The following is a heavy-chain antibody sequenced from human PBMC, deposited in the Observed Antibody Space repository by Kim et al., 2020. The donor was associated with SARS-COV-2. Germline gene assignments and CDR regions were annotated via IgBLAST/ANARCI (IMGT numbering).Heavy chain of an antibody. D-gene: IGHD3-10*01. Sequence: GGSLRLSCAASGFTFSSYAMHWVRQAPGKGLEWVAVISYDGSNKYYADSVKGRFTISRDNSKNTLYLQMNSLRAEDTAVYYCAREWGPMVRGVINYFDYWGQGTLVTVSS. V-gene: IGHV3-30*04. CDR3: AREWGPMVRGVINYFDY. CDR2: ISYDGSNK. CDR1: GFTFSSYA. J-gene: IGHJ4*02.